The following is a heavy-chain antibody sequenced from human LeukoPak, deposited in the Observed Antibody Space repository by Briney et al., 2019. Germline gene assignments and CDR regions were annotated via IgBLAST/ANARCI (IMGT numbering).Heavy chain of an antibody. CDR3: ARIAAGLDY. D-gene: IGHD6-6*01. CDR2: IKQDGSQK. CDR1: GFTFSSYG. Sequence: AGRSLRLSCAASGFTFSSYGMHWVRQAPGKGLEWVANIKQDGSQKYYVDSVKGRFTISRDNAKNSLYLQMNSLRAEDTAVYYCARIAAGLDYWGQGTLVTVSS. J-gene: IGHJ4*02. V-gene: IGHV3-7*03.